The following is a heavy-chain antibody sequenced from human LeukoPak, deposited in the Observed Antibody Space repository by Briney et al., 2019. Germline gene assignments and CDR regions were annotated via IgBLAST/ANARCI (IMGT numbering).Heavy chain of an antibody. D-gene: IGHD2-8*01. Sequence: SVKVSCKASGGTFSSYAISWVRQAPGQGLEWMGGIIPIFGTANYAQKFQGRVTITADKSTSTAYMELSSLRSEDTAVYYCATEVYDDAFDIWGQGTMVTVSS. J-gene: IGHJ3*02. CDR3: ATEVYDDAFDI. CDR1: GGTFSSYA. V-gene: IGHV1-69*06. CDR2: IIPIFGTA.